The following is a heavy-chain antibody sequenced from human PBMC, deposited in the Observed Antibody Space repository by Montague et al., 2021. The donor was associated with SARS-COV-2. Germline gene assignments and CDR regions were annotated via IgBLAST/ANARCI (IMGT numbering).Heavy chain of an antibody. V-gene: IGHV4-4*02. CDR2: VYRTGGT. CDR3: ARTGAYDHFDY. D-gene: IGHD5-12*01. J-gene: IGHJ4*02. CDR1: GGSVNSTNW. Sequence: SETLSLTCTVSGGSVNSTNWWSWVRQPPGKGLEWIAEVYRTGGTXFNPSFRSRVTLSIDRSKNLFSLHLNSVTVADTAVYYCARTGAYDHFDYWGPGTLVIVSS.